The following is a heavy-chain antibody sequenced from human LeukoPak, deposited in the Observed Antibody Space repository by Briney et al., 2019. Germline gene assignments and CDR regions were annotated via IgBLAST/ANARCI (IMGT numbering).Heavy chain of an antibody. Sequence: GASVKVSCKASGYTFTGYYMHWVRQAPGQGLEWMGRIIPIFGTANYAQKFQGRVTITTDESTSTAYMELSSLRSEDTAVYYCVPTYYYDSSGRNAFDTWGQGTMVTVSS. V-gene: IGHV1-69*05. CDR3: VPTYYYDSSGRNAFDT. D-gene: IGHD3-22*01. CDR1: GYTFTGYY. CDR2: IIPIFGTA. J-gene: IGHJ3*02.